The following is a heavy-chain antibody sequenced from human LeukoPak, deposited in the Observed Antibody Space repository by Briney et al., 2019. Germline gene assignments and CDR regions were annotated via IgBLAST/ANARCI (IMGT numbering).Heavy chain of an antibody. V-gene: IGHV3-15*07. CDR2: IKSKTDGGTT. CDR1: GFTFSNAW. CDR3: TADYYDSSGYYYDGYGMDV. Sequence: GGSLRLSCAASGFTFSNAWMNWVRQAPGKGLEWVGRIKSKTDGGTTDYAAPVKGRFTISRDDSKNTLYLQMNSLKTEDTAVYYSTADYYDSSGYYYDGYGMDVWGQGTTVTVSS. D-gene: IGHD3-22*01. J-gene: IGHJ6*02.